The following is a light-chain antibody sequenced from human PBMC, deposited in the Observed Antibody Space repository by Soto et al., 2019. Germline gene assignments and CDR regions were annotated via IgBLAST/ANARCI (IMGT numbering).Light chain of an antibody. V-gene: IGKV1-17*03. CDR3: LQHNSYPLT. CDR2: AAS. CDR1: QGISSW. J-gene: IGKJ4*01. Sequence: DIQMTQSPSSLSASVGDRVTITCRASQGISSWLAWYQQKPGKVPKRLMSAASSWQSGVPSRFSGSGSGTEFTLTISSLQPEVFATYYCLQHNSYPLTFGGGTKVDI.